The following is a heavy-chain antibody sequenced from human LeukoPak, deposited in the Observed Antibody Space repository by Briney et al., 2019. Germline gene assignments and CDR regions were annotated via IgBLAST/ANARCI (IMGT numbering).Heavy chain of an antibody. D-gene: IGHD4-17*01. CDR1: DGSISNYY. Sequence: SETLSLTCTVSDGSISNYYWSWIRQPPGKGLEWIGYTYYNGNTNYNPSLKSRVTISLDTSKNQFSLKLSSVTAADTAVYFCARHGNFGDLRPDFWGQGTLVTVSS. CDR2: TYYNGNT. V-gene: IGHV4-59*08. CDR3: ARHGNFGDLRPDF. J-gene: IGHJ4*02.